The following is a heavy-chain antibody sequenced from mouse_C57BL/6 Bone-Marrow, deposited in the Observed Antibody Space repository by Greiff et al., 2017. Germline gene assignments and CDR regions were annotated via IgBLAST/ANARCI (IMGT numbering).Heavy chain of an antibody. CDR1: GFTFSSYA. J-gene: IGHJ2*01. CDR2: ISDGGSYT. CDR3: ARDSPITTVVASHFDY. D-gene: IGHD1-1*01. Sequence: EVKLVESGGGLVKPGGSLKLSCAASGFTFSSYAMSWVRQTPEKRLEWVATISDGGSYTYYPDNVKGRFTISRDNAKNNLYLQMSHLKSEDTAMYYCARDSPITTVVASHFDYWGQGTTLTVSS. V-gene: IGHV5-4*01.